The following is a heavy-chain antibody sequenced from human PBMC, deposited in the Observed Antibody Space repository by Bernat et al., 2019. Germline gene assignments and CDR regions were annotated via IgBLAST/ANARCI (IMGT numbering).Heavy chain of an antibody. V-gene: IGHV1-46*03. J-gene: IGHJ4*02. CDR3: GRWGSAAYFDY. CDR2: INPSGGST. Sequence: QVQLVQSGAEVKKPGASVKVSCKASGYIFTSYYIHWVRQAPGQGLEWMGIINPSGGSTRYAQKFQGRVTMTRDTSTSTVYMNLSSLRSEGTAVYYCGRWGSAAYFDYWGQGTLVTVSS. CDR1: GYIFTSYY. D-gene: IGHD1-26*01.